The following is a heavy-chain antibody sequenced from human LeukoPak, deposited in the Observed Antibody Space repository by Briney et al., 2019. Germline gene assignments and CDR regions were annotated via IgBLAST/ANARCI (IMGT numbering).Heavy chain of an antibody. CDR3: ARDYCSSTSCLFDY. J-gene: IGHJ4*02. D-gene: IGHD2-2*01. V-gene: IGHV1-2*06. Sequence: ASVRVSCKASGYTFTGYHMHWVRQAPGQGLEWMGRINPNSGDTNYAQKFQGRVTMTRDTSISTAYVELSRLRSDDTAVYYCARDYCSSTSCLFDYWGQGTLVTVSS. CDR1: GYTFTGYH. CDR2: INPNSGDT.